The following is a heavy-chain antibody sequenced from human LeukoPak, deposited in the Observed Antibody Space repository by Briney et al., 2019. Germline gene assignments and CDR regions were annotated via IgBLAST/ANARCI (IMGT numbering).Heavy chain of an antibody. Sequence: GASVKVSCKASGYTFTSYYMHWVRQAPGQGLEWMGIINPSGGSTSYAQEFQGRVTMTRDTSTSTVYMELSSLRSEDTAVYYCARLSRTDTVTGHFDYWGQGTLVTVSS. CDR2: INPSGGST. CDR1: GYTFTSYY. J-gene: IGHJ4*02. D-gene: IGHD4-17*01. V-gene: IGHV1-46*01. CDR3: ARLSRTDTVTGHFDY.